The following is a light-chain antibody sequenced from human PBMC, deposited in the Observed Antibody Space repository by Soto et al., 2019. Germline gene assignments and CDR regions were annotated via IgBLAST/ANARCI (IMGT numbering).Light chain of an antibody. CDR1: PSISNY. Sequence: EIVLTQSPGTLSLYPGERATLSNTASPSISNYLAWYQQKPGQAPRLLIYGASTRATGIPARFSGSGSGTEFTLTISSLQSEDFAVYYCQQYNNWPPWTFGQGTKVDIK. V-gene: IGKV3-15*01. CDR3: QQYNNWPPWT. J-gene: IGKJ1*01. CDR2: GAS.